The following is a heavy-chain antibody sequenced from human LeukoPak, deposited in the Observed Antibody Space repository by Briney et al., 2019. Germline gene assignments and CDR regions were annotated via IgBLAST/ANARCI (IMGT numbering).Heavy chain of an antibody. CDR3: AKAFREGYSSGY. Sequence: GGALRLSCAASGFTFSSYAMSWVRQAPGKGLEWVSAISGSGGSTYYADSVKGRFTISRDNSKNTLYLQMNSLRAEDTAVYYCAKAFREGYSSGYWGQGTLVTVSS. J-gene: IGHJ4*02. CDR1: GFTFSSYA. D-gene: IGHD3-10*01. CDR2: ISGSGGST. V-gene: IGHV3-23*01.